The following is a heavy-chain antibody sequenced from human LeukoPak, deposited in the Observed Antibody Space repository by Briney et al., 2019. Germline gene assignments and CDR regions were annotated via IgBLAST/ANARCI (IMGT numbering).Heavy chain of an antibody. Sequence: PSETLSLTCTVSGYSISSGYYWGWIRQPPGKGLEWIGSIYYSGSTYYNPSLKSRVTISVDTSKNQFSLKLSSVTAADTAVYYCARSGYSSSWSSVGAFDIWGQGTMVTVSS. CDR2: IYYSGST. CDR1: GYSISSGYY. D-gene: IGHD6-13*01. J-gene: IGHJ3*02. V-gene: IGHV4-38-2*02. CDR3: ARSGYSSSWSSVGAFDI.